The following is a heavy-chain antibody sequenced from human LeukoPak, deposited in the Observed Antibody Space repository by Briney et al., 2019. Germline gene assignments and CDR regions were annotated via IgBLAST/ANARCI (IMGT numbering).Heavy chain of an antibody. J-gene: IGHJ4*02. CDR2: IYNTGTT. CDR1: GGSISSFY. CDR3: ARRGIAAAGYDY. V-gene: IGHV4-4*07. D-gene: IGHD6-13*01. Sequence: PSETLSLTCTVSGGSISSFYWTWIRQPAGKGLEWVGRIYNTGTTDYNPSLKSRVTMSVDRSKNQFSLKLSSVTAADTAVYYCARRGIAAAGYDYWGQGTLVTVSS.